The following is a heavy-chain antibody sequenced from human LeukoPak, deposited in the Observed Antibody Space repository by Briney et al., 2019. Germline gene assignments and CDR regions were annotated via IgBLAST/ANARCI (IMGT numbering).Heavy chain of an antibody. CDR3: ARVPPYYYDSSGYFDY. J-gene: IGHJ4*02. CDR2: ISYDGSNE. V-gene: IGHV3-30*04. Sequence: GGSLRLSCAASGFTFSSYAMHWVRQAPGKGLEWVAVISYDGSNEYYADSVKGRFTISRDNSKNTLYLQMNSLRAEDTAVYYCARVPPYYYDSSGYFDYWGQGTLVTVSS. D-gene: IGHD3-22*01. CDR1: GFTFSSYA.